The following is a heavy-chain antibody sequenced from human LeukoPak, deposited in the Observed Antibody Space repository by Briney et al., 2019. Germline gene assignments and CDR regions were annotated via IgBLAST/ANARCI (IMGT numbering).Heavy chain of an antibody. CDR3: VRHIKPAGPWDGMDV. CDR1: GYTFTGYY. D-gene: IGHD1-26*01. Sequence: ASVKVSCTASGYTFTGYYMHWVRQAPGQGLEWMGRINPNSGGTNYAQKFQGRVTMTIDTSTSTAYMELRSLKSDDTAVYYCVRHIKPAGPWDGMDVWGQGTTVIVSS. CDR2: INPNSGGT. V-gene: IGHV1-2*06. J-gene: IGHJ6*02.